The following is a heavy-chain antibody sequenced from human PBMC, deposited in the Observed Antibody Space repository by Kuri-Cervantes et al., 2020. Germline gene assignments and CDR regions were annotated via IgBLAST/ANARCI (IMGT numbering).Heavy chain of an antibody. D-gene: IGHD1-14*01. J-gene: IGHJ3*02. Sequence: ESLKISCAVSGFTFSKSWMTWVRQPPGKGLEWIGEINHSGSTNYNPSLKSRVTISVDTSKNQFSLKVRSVTAEDTAVYYCARPPDGWQNAFDIWGQGTMVTVSS. CDR3: ARPPDGWQNAFDI. CDR2: INHSGST. V-gene: IGHV4-34*01. CDR1: GFTFSKSW.